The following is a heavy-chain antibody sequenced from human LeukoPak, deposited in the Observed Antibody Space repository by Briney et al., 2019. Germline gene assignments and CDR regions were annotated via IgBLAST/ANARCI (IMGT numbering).Heavy chain of an antibody. CDR1: GLTLSNYW. V-gene: IGHV3-74*01. Sequence: GGSLRLSCAASGLTLSNYWMHWVRQAPGKGLVWVSRMNSDGSGTSYADSVKGRFTISRDNSKNTLYLQMGSLRAEDMAVYYCARGASTMIVSWFDPWGQGTLVTVSS. CDR2: MNSDGSGT. J-gene: IGHJ5*02. D-gene: IGHD3-22*01. CDR3: ARGASTMIVSWFDP.